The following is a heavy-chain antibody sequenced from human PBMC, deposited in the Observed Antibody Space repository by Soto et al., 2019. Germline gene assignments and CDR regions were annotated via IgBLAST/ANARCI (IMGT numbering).Heavy chain of an antibody. J-gene: IGHJ4*02. V-gene: IGHV4-61*01. D-gene: IGHD2-21*02. Sequence: PSETLSRTCTVSGGSVSSGIYYWIWIRQPPGKVLEWIGYIYYSGSTNYNPSLKSRVTISVDTSKNQFSLKLSSVTAADTAVYYCARGGPRRKKHIVVVTGIDYWGQGTLVTVSS. CDR2: IYYSGST. CDR3: ARGGPRRKKHIVVVTGIDY. CDR1: GGSVSSGIYY.